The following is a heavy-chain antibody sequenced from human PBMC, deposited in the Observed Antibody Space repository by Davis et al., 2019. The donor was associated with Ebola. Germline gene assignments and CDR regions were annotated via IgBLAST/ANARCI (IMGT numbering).Heavy chain of an antibody. J-gene: IGHJ4*02. CDR3: AKGDNSGWYGVDY. V-gene: IGHV3-21*01. D-gene: IGHD6-19*01. CDR2: ISSGSDYI. CDR1: GFTFRYYS. Sequence: PGGSLRLSCAASGFTFRYYSMNWVRQAPGKGLEWVSSISSGSDYIYQADSVRGRFTISRDNAKNTLYLQMNSLRPEDTAVYYCAKGDNSGWYGVDYWGQGTLVTVSS.